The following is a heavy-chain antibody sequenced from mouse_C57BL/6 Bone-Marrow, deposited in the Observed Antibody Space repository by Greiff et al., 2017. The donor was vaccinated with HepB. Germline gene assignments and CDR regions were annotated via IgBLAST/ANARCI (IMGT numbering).Heavy chain of an antibody. D-gene: IGHD1-1*01. CDR2: IWSGGST. CDR1: GFSLTSYG. CDR3: ARNFYYGTPTWFAY. V-gene: IGHV2-2*01. Sequence: QVQLQQSGPGLVQPSQSLSITCTVSGFSLTSYGVHWVRQSPGKGLEWLGVIWSGGSTDYNAAFISRLSISKDNSKSQVFFKMNSLQADYTAIYYCARNFYYGTPTWFAYWGQGTLVTVSA. J-gene: IGHJ3*01.